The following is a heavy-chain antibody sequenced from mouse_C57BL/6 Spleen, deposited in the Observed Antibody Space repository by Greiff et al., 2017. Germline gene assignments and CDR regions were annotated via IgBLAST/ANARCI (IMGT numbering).Heavy chain of an antibody. CDR1: GFNIKDYY. J-gene: IGHJ2*01. Sequence: VQLQQSGAELVKPGASVKLSCTASGFNIKDYYMHWVKQRTEQGLEWIGRIDPEDGETKYAQKFKGKATITADKSSTTAYLQLSSLTSEDTSVYYCARGMVTTGFDYWGQGTTLTVSS. V-gene: IGHV14-2*01. CDR3: ARGMVTTGFDY. D-gene: IGHD2-2*01. CDR2: IDPEDGET.